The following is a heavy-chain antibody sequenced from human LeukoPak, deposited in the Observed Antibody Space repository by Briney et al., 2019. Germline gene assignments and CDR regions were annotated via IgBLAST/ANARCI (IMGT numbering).Heavy chain of an antibody. Sequence: PGGSLRLSCAASGFTFSSYAMSWVRQAPGKGLEWDSAISSSGGSTYYADSVKGRFTISRDNSKNTLYLQMNSLRAEDTAVYYCAKEWARWELPDYWGQGTLVTVSS. CDR2: ISSSGGST. CDR3: AKEWARWELPDY. D-gene: IGHD1-26*01. CDR1: GFTFSSYA. J-gene: IGHJ4*02. V-gene: IGHV3-23*01.